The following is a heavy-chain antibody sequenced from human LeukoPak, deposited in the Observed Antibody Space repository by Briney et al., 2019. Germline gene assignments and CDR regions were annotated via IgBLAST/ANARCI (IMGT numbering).Heavy chain of an antibody. Sequence: ASVKVSCKASGGTFSSYAISWVRQAPGQGLEWMGGIIPIFGTANYAQKFQGRVTITADESTSTAYMELSSLRSEDTAVYYCARGGDLIVSVTTLSPYYYMDVWGKGTTVTVSS. J-gene: IGHJ6*03. D-gene: IGHD4-17*01. V-gene: IGHV1-69*13. CDR3: ARGGDLIVSVTTLSPYYYMDV. CDR2: IIPIFGTA. CDR1: GGTFSSYA.